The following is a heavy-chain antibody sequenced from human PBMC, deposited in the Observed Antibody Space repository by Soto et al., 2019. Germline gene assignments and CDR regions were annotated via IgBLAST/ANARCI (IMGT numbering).Heavy chain of an antibody. Sequence: SVKVSCKASGGTFSSYAISWVRQAPGQGLEWMGGIIPIFGTANYAQTFQGRVTINADESTSTAYMELRSLRSEDTAVYYCAGRTYTGRHYEGNLFGPWGPGPLRPVSS. CDR1: GGTFSSYA. V-gene: IGHV1-69*13. D-gene: IGHD1-26*01. CDR3: AGRTYTGRHYEGNLFGP. J-gene: IGHJ5*01. CDR2: IIPIFGTA.